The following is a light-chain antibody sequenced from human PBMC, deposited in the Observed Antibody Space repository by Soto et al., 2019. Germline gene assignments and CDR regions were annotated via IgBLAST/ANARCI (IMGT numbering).Light chain of an antibody. J-gene: IGKJ5*01. CDR3: QQSYSTPPIT. Sequence: DIQMTQNHSSLSASVGDRVTITCRASQSISSYLNWYQQKPGKAPKLLIYAASSLQSGVPSRFSGSGSGTDFTLTISSLQPEDFATYYCQQSYSTPPITSGQGTRLETK. CDR1: QSISSY. CDR2: AAS. V-gene: IGKV1-39*01.